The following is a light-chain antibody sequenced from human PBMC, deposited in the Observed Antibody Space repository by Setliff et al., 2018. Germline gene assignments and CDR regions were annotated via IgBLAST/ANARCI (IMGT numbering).Light chain of an antibody. V-gene: IGLV2-8*01. Sequence: QSALTQPPSASGSPGQSVTISCTRTSSDVGGINHVSWYQQHPGKAPKLMIYEVSKRPSRVPDRFSGSKSGNTASLTVSGLQAEDEADYYCSSYAGSYIYVFGSGTKVTVL. CDR1: SSDVGGINH. CDR2: EVS. J-gene: IGLJ1*01. CDR3: SSYAGSYIYV.